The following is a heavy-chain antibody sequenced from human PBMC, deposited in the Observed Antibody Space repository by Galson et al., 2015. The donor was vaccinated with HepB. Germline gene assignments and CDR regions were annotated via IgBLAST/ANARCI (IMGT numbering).Heavy chain of an antibody. CDR3: VREGTYYYDSSGYRGALDI. CDR1: GFTFSEHF. Sequence: SLRLSCAASGFTFSEHFMDWVRQAPGKGLEWVGRSRKRGNSYITEYAASVKGRSTISRDDSKNSLYLLMNSLKTEDTAVYYCVREGTYYYDSSGYRGALDIWGQGTVVTVSS. CDR2: SRKRGNSYIT. D-gene: IGHD3-22*01. J-gene: IGHJ3*02. V-gene: IGHV3-72*01.